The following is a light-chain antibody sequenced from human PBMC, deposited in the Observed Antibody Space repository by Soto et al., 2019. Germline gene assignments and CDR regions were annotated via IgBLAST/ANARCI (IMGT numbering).Light chain of an antibody. CDR1: QSISNH. CDR3: RQCTNWPHT. J-gene: IGKJ5*01. Sequence: EIVLTQSPATLSLSPGERATLSCRASQSISNHLAWYQQKPGQAPTLLLYDASGRATGVPARFTGSGSGTDFTLTISSLEPEDFAVYYCRQCTNWPHTFGQGTVLE. CDR2: DAS. V-gene: IGKV3-11*01.